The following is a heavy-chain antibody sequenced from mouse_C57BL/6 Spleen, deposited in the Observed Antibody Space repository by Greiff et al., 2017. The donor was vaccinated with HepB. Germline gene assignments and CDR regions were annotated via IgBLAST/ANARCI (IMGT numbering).Heavy chain of an antibody. V-gene: IGHV1-82*01. CDR1: GYAFSSSW. CDR2: IYPGDGDT. J-gene: IGHJ2*01. CDR3: ARFPHYYGRSYFDY. Sequence: VQLQQSGPELVKPGASVKISCKASGYAFSSSWMNWVKQRPGKGLEWIGRIYPGDGDTNYNGKFKGKATLTADKSTSTAYMQLSSLTSEDSAVYFCARFPHYYGRSYFDYWGQGTTLTVSS. D-gene: IGHD1-1*01.